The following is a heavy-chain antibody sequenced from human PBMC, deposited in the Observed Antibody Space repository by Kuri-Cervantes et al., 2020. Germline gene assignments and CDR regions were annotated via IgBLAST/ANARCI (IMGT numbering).Heavy chain of an antibody. J-gene: IGHJ3*02. Sequence: SVKVSCKASGGTFSSYAISWVRQAPGQGLEWMGGSIPIFGTANYAQKFQGRVTITADKSTSTAYMELSSLRSDDTAVYYCARDSTRSYGDLRRGAFDIWGQGTMVTVSS. D-gene: IGHD4-17*01. CDR3: ARDSTRSYGDLRRGAFDI. CDR2: SIPIFGTA. V-gene: IGHV1-69*06. CDR1: GGTFSSYA.